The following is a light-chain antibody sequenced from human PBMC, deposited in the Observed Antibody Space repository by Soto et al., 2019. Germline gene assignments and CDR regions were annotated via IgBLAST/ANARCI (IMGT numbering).Light chain of an antibody. V-gene: IGLV2-14*01. CDR2: QVT. J-gene: IGLJ1*01. CDR1: TRDIAGYNY. CDR3: TSFSSSTSLYV. Sequence: QSVLTQPASVSGSLGQSITISCTGTTRDIAGYNYISWYQQLPGKAPKLMIYQVTIRPSGISNRFSGSKSGKTASLTISGLQAEDEADYYCTSFSSSTSLYVFGTGTKLTVL.